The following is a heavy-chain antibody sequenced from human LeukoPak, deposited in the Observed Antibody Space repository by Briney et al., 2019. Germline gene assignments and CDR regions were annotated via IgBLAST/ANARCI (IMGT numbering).Heavy chain of an antibody. V-gene: IGHV3-23*01. CDR1: GFTFSSYA. CDR2: ISGSGGST. D-gene: IGHD2-2*02. CDR3: ARGGYYCSSTSCYSNY. J-gene: IGHJ4*02. Sequence: GGSLRLSCAASGFTFSSYAMSWVRQAPGKGLEWVSAISGSGGSTYYADSVKGRFTISRDNSKNTLYLQMNSLRAEDTAVYYCARGGYYCSSTSCYSNYWGQGTLVTVSS.